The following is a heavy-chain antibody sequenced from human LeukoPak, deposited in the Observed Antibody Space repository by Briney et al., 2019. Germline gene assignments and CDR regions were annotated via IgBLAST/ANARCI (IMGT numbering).Heavy chain of an antibody. CDR2: ISGNGGST. Sequence: PGGSLRLSCAASGFTFSSYAMSWVRQAPGKGLEWVSAISGNGGSTYYADSVKGRFTISRDNSKNTLYLQMNSLRDEDTAVYYCAKVKNRNDLDDAFDIWGQGTMVTVSS. J-gene: IGHJ3*02. D-gene: IGHD1-1*01. CDR3: AKVKNRNDLDDAFDI. V-gene: IGHV3-23*01. CDR1: GFTFSSYA.